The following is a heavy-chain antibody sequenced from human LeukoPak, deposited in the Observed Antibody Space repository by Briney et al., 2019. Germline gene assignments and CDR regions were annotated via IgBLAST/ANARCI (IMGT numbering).Heavy chain of an antibody. D-gene: IGHD6-19*01. V-gene: IGHV3-23*01. CDR2: ISDRGDNK. CDR1: GFTFSSHA. Sequence: PGGSLRLSCAASGFTFSSHAMGWVRQAPGKGLEWVSAISDRGDNKQYTDSVKGRLTISRDNSKNTLYLQMNSLRADDTAVYYCAKSSRYGTGWYGRIDYWGQGTLVTVS. J-gene: IGHJ4*02. CDR3: AKSSRYGTGWYGRIDY.